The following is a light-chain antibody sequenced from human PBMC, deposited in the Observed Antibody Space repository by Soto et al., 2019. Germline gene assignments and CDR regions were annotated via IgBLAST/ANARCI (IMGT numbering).Light chain of an antibody. CDR2: GTS. Sequence: EIVMTQSPGTLSLSPGERATLSCRASQSVSSSFVAWFQQKPGEATRLLIHGTSRRATGIAERFSGSGSGKDFIITIGRLGEEDFADYCCQHYGSSRTFGQGTKVDIK. CDR3: QHYGSSRT. CDR1: QSVSSSF. V-gene: IGKV3-20*01. J-gene: IGKJ1*01.